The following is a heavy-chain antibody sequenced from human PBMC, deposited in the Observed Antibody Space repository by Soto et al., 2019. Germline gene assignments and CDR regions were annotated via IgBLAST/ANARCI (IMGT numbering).Heavy chain of an antibody. CDR3: ISWAGVATIVHY. V-gene: IGHV1-69*02. J-gene: IGHJ4*02. CDR2: IIPILGIA. Sequence: QVQLVQSGAEVKKPGSSVKVSCKASGGTFSSYTISWVRQAPGQGLEWMGRIIPILGIANYAQKFQGRVTIPADKSTSPAYMELSSLRSEDTAVYYCISWAGVATIVHYWGQGTLVTVSS. CDR1: GGTFSSYT. D-gene: IGHD5-12*01.